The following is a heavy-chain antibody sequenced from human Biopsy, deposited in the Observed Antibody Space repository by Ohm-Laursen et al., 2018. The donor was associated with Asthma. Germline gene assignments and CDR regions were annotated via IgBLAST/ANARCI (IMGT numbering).Heavy chain of an antibody. J-gene: IGHJ3*02. V-gene: IGHV3-30*18. CDR1: GFSFNSYG. CDR2: ISYDGSDK. CDR3: AKERYYDFWSGYPI. Sequence: SLRLSCTASGFSFNSYGIHWVRQAPGKGLEWVAFISYDGSDKFYADSVKGRFTISRDNSKNTLYLQMNSLRAEDTAVYYCAKERYYDFWSGYPIWGQGTMVTVSS. D-gene: IGHD3-3*01.